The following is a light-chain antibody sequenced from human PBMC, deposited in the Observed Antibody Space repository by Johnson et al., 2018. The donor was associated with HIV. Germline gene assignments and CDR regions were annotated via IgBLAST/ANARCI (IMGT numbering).Light chain of an antibody. CDR3: GTWDSSLSAGV. CDR1: SSNIGNNY. Sequence: QSVLTQPPSVSAAPGQKVTISCSGSSSNIGNNYVSWYQQLPGTAPKLLIYDNHKRPSGIPDRFSGSNSGPSATLGITGLQTGDEADYYCGTWDSSLSAGVFGTGTKVTVL. V-gene: IGLV1-51*01. CDR2: DNH. J-gene: IGLJ1*01.